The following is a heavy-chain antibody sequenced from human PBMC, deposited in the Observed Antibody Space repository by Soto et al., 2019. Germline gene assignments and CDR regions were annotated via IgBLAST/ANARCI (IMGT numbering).Heavy chain of an antibody. V-gene: IGHV3-23*01. D-gene: IGHD6-6*01. CDR2: ISGSGGST. Sequence: GGSLRLSCAASGFTFSSYAMSWVRQAPGKGLEWVSAISGSGGSTYYADSVKGRFTISRDNSKNTLYLQMNSLRAEDTAVYYCAKWRIAARLALGPPGFDYWGQGTLVTVSS. J-gene: IGHJ4*02. CDR1: GFTFSSYA. CDR3: AKWRIAARLALGPPGFDY.